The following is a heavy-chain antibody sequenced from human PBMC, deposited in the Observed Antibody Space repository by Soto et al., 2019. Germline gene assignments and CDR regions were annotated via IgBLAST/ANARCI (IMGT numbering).Heavy chain of an antibody. Sequence: GESLKISCKGSGYSFTSYWIGWVRQMPGKGLEWMAIIYPDDSDTRYSPSFQGQVTISADKSISTAYLQWISLKASDTAMYYCARQAVGATFRLDYWGQGTLVTVSS. CDR3: ARQAVGATFRLDY. CDR2: IYPDDSDT. J-gene: IGHJ4*02. CDR1: GYSFTSYW. V-gene: IGHV5-51*01. D-gene: IGHD1-26*01.